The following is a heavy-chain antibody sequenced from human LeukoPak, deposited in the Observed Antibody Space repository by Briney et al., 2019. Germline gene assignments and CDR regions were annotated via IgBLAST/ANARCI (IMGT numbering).Heavy chain of an antibody. J-gene: IGHJ6*03. D-gene: IGHD2-2*01. CDR3: ARASMPQTYYYYYYMDV. CDR1: GFTFSSFF. Sequence: PGGSLRLSCAASGFTFSSFFMTWVRQAPGKGLEWVSSISSSSSYIYYADSVKGRFTISRDNAKNSLYLQMNSLRAEDTAVYYCARASMPQTYYYYYYMDVWGKGTTVTVSS. CDR2: ISSSSSYI. V-gene: IGHV3-21*04.